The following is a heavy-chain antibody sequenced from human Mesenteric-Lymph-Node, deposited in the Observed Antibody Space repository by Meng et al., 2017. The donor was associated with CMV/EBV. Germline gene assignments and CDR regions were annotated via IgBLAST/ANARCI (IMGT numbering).Heavy chain of an antibody. CDR2: INPNSGGT. J-gene: IGHJ4*02. V-gene: IGHV1-2*02. CDR3: ARDEVGYYFDY. Sequence: ASVKVSCKASGYTFTGYYMHWVRQAPGQGLEWMGWINPNSGGTNYGQKFQGRVTMTRDTSISTAYMELSRLRSDDTAVYCCARDEVGYYFDYWGQGTLVTVSS. CDR1: GYTFTGYY.